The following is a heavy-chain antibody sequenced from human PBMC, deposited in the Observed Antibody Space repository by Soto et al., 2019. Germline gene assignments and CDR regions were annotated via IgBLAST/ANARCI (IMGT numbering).Heavy chain of an antibody. CDR1: GYTFTGYF. Sequence: ASVKVSCKASGYTFTGYFMHWVRQAPGEGLEWMGWINPNSGATKYAPKFQGRVTMTRDTSNRTTYLELSRLTSDDTAIYYCARGGGTTLAPLPWGQGTPVTVSS. CDR3: ARGGGTTLAPLP. J-gene: IGHJ5*02. D-gene: IGHD3-16*01. CDR2: INPNSGAT. V-gene: IGHV1-2*02.